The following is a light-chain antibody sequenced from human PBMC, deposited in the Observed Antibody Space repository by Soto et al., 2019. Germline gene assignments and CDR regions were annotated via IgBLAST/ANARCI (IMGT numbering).Light chain of an antibody. J-gene: IGLJ2*01. V-gene: IGLV2-8*01. Sequence: QSALTQPPSASGSPGQSVTISCTGTSSDVGAYNYVSWFQQHPGKAPKLMLYEVTKRPSGVPDRFSGSKSGNTASLTVSGLQADDEADYYCSSYAGSNTVIFGGGTKLTVL. CDR3: SSYAGSNTVI. CDR1: SSDVGAYNY. CDR2: EVT.